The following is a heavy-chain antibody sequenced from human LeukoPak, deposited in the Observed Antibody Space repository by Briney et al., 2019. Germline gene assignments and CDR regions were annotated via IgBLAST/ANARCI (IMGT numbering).Heavy chain of an antibody. CDR1: GASISSGGYY. J-gene: IGHJ4*02. Sequence: SETLSLTCTVSGASISSGGYYWSWIRQQPGKGLEWIGYIYYSGNTYYNPSLKSRVTISVDTSKNQFSLKLSSVTAADTAVYYCAREGYYDLLVGYLFDYWGQGTLVTVSS. V-gene: IGHV4-31*03. CDR3: AREGYYDLLVGYLFDY. CDR2: IYYSGNT. D-gene: IGHD3-9*01.